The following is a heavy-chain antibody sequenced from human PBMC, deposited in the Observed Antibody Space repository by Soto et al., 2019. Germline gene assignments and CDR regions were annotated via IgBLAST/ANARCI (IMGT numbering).Heavy chain of an antibody. D-gene: IGHD3-9*01. CDR2: IYYSGTT. J-gene: IGHJ4*02. Sequence: SETLSLTCNVSGGSISSSSYYWGWIRQPTGKGLEWIGSIYYSGTTYYNPSLKSRVTISVDMSKNQFSLKLSSVTAADTAVYYCARHRGYYDILTGYYTELNFDYWGQGTLVTVSS. V-gene: IGHV4-39*01. CDR3: ARHRGYYDILTGYYTELNFDY. CDR1: GGSISSSSYY.